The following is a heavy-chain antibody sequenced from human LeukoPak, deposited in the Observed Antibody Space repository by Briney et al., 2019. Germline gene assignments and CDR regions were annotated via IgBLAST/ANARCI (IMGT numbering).Heavy chain of an antibody. J-gene: IGHJ5*02. CDR1: GYSSTNYG. CDR2: IHIYRGNT. Sequence: ASVKVSCKASGYSSTNYGISWVRQARGQGLEWMGWIHIYRGNTNYAQKFQGRVTMTTDTPTSTVYMEVRGLRSDDTAMYYCARDVGITVADSFDPWGQGTLVTVSS. V-gene: IGHV1-18*01. CDR3: ARDVGITVADSFDP. D-gene: IGHD6-13*01.